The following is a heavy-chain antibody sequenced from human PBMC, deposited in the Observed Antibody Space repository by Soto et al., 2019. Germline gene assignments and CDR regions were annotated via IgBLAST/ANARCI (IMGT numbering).Heavy chain of an antibody. Sequence: SVKVSCKASGGTFSSYALSWVRQAPGQGLEWMGGIIPIFGTANYAQKFQGRVTITADESTSTAYMELSSLRSEDTAVYYCARVRSSGWYVSAPLDYWGQGTLVTVSS. CDR1: GGTFSSYA. CDR3: ARVRSSGWYVSAPLDY. CDR2: IIPIFGTA. J-gene: IGHJ4*02. V-gene: IGHV1-69*13. D-gene: IGHD6-19*01.